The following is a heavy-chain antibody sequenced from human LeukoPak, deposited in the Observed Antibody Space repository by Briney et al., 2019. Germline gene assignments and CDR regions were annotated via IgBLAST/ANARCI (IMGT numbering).Heavy chain of an antibody. V-gene: IGHV1-69*04. Sequence: SVRVSCKASGGTFSSYAISWGRPAPGQGREWMGRIIPILGIANYAQKLQGRVTISADKSTSTAYMELSSPRAEKTALYYRARGGKHYDFWSGNYFSPRDDAFDIWGQGTMVTVSS. J-gene: IGHJ3*02. CDR3: ARGGKHYDFWSGNYFSPRDDAFDI. D-gene: IGHD3-3*01. CDR2: IIPILGIA. CDR1: GGTFSSYA.